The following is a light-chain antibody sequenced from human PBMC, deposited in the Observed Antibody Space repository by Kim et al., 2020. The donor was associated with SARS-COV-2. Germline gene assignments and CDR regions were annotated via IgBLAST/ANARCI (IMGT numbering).Light chain of an antibody. CDR3: QQTNRFPST. J-gene: IGKJ5*01. CDR2: GAS. Sequence: DIQMTQSPSSVSASVGDRVTITCRASHGISIWLAWYQQRPGKAPKLLISGASSLQGGVPSRFSGSGSGTDFTLTISSLQPEDFATYYCQQTNRFPSTFGQGTRLDIK. V-gene: IGKV1D-12*01. CDR1: HGISIW.